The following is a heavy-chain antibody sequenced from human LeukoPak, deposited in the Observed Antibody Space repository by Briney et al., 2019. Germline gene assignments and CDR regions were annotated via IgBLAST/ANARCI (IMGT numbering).Heavy chain of an antibody. V-gene: IGHV4-39*07. Sequence: SETLSLTCTVSGGSISNTLYYWAWIRQPPGKGLESIGSIYYSRSTYYSPSLKSRVTISVDTSKNQFSLKLSSVTAADTAVYYCARVGYRSDRGYYFDYWGQGTLVTVSS. D-gene: IGHD5-18*01. J-gene: IGHJ4*02. CDR2: IYYSRST. CDR1: GGSISNTLYY. CDR3: ARVGYRSDRGYYFDY.